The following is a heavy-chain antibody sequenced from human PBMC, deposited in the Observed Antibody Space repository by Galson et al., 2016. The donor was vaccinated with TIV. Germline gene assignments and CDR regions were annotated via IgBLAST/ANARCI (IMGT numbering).Heavy chain of an antibody. CDR2: IWYDGSNE. J-gene: IGHJ6*02. D-gene: IGHD3-3*01. Sequence: SPRLACAASRIDVSSYGMHWVRQAPGKGLEWVALIWYDGSNEDYSDSMKGRFTISRDNSINMLYLQMNSLGVEGTAVYYCARELSIPPRHYGIDVWGQGTPVTVS. CDR3: ARELSIPPRHYGIDV. CDR1: RIDVSSYG. V-gene: IGHV3-33*01.